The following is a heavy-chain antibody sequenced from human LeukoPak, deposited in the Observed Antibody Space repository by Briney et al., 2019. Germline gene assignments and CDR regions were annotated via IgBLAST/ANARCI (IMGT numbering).Heavy chain of an antibody. D-gene: IGHD3-22*01. CDR3: AREGGGYYDSSGYAFDY. CDR2: IYYSGST. J-gene: IGHJ4*02. V-gene: IGHV4-30-4*01. CDR1: GGSISSGDYY. Sequence: SETLSLTCTVPGGSISSGDYYWSWIRQPPGKGLEWIGYIYYSGSTYYNPSLKSRVTISVDTSKNQFSLKLSSVTAADTAVYYCAREGGGYYDSSGYAFDYWGQGTLVTVSS.